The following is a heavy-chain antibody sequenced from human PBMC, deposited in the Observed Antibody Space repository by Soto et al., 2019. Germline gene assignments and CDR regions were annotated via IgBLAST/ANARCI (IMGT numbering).Heavy chain of an antibody. Sequence: PTETLTLTCTVSGFSLSHIRVGVGWIRQPPGKALEWLAHVFSNDAKSYSPSLKGRLTISRDTFRSQVVLTMTNVDPVDTATYFCARIERYSTYEYFDFWGQGTLVTVSS. J-gene: IGHJ4*02. CDR2: VFSNDAK. CDR1: GFSLSHIRVG. CDR3: ARIERYSTYEYFDF. D-gene: IGHD5-12*01. V-gene: IGHV2-26*01.